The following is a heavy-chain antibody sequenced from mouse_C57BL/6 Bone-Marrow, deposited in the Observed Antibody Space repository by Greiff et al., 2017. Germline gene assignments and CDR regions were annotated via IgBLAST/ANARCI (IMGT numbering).Heavy chain of an antibody. V-gene: IGHV1-55*01. CDR1: GYSFTSYW. Sequence: VQLQQPGAELVKPGASVKMSCKVSGYSFTSYWLTWVKQRPGQGLEWIGDIYPGSGSTNYNEKFKSKATLTVDTSSSTANVQLSGLASEDSAVYYCARTGDYGPWDYWGQGTTLTVSS. D-gene: IGHD2-4*01. CDR2: IYPGSGST. CDR3: ARTGDYGPWDY. J-gene: IGHJ2*01.